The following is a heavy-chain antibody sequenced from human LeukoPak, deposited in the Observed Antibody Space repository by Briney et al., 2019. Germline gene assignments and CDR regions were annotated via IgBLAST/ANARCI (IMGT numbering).Heavy chain of an antibody. CDR1: GYTFTSYY. D-gene: IGHD6-19*01. CDR3: AREERSGYSSGSFDY. CDR2: IHPSGGST. V-gene: IGHV1-46*01. J-gene: IGHJ4*02. Sequence: ASVKVSCKASGYTFTSYYMHWVRQAPGQGLEWMGIIHPSGGSTSYAQKFQGRVTMTRDTSTSTVYMELSSLGSEDTAVYYCAREERSGYSSGSFDYWGQGTLVTVSS.